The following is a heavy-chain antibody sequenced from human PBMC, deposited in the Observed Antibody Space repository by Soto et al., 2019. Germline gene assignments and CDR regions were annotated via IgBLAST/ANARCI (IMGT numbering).Heavy chain of an antibody. CDR1: GYTFTGYY. V-gene: IGHV1-2*02. Sequence: ASVKVSCKASGYTFTGYYMHWVRQAPAQGLEWMGWINPNSGSTNYAQKFQGRVTMTRDTSISTAYMELSRLRFDDTAVYYCARDYPPDYYDSSGYYFGGWFDLWGQGTLVTVSS. CDR2: INPNSGST. J-gene: IGHJ5*02. D-gene: IGHD3-22*01. CDR3: ARDYPPDYYDSSGYYFGGWFDL.